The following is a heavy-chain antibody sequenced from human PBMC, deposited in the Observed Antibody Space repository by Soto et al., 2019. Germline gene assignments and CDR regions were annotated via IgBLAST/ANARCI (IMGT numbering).Heavy chain of an antibody. CDR2: TYYRSKWYN. Sequence: PSQTLSLTCAISGDSVSSNSAALNWIRQSPSRGLEWLGRTYYRSKWYNDYAVSVKSRITINPDTSKNQFSLKLSSVTAADTAVYYCARGGIAGSGSYYDYWGQGTLVTVS. J-gene: IGHJ4*02. D-gene: IGHD3-10*01. CDR1: GDSVSSNSAA. V-gene: IGHV6-1*01. CDR3: ARGGIAGSGSYYDY.